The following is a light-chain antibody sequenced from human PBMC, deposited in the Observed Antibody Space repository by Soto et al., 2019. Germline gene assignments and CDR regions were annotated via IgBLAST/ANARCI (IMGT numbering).Light chain of an antibody. V-gene: IGKV1-5*01. CDR2: DAS. CDR3: HHYNSYPGT. J-gene: IGKJ1*01. CDR1: QSVTSW. Sequence: DVQMTQSPSTLSASVGDRVTITCRASQSVTSWLAWYQQKPGKAPKVLIYDASRLESGVPSRFSGSGSWTEFTLTISSLHPDDFATYYCHHYNSYPGTFGQGTKVEIK.